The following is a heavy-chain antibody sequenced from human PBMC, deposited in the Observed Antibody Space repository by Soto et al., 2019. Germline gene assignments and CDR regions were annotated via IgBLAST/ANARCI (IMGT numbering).Heavy chain of an antibody. J-gene: IGHJ3*02. Sequence: ASVKVSCKASGYTFTSYGISWVRQAPGQGLEWMGWMNPNSGNTGYAQKFQGRVTMTRNTSISTAYMELSSLRSEDTAVYYCASNDYGDYSDAFDIWGQGTMVTVSS. V-gene: IGHV1-8*02. D-gene: IGHD4-17*01. CDR3: ASNDYGDYSDAFDI. CDR1: GYTFTSYG. CDR2: MNPNSGNT.